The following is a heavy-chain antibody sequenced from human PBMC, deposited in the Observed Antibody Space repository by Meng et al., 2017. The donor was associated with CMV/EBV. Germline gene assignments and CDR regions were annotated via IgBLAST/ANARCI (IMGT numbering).Heavy chain of an antibody. CDR1: GGTFSSYT. D-gene: IGHD3-3*01. J-gene: IGHJ6*02. CDR2: IIPILGIA. V-gene: IGHV1-69*02. CDR3: ASNSITIFGVVTNTNYYYYGMDV. Sequence: SVKVSCKASGGTFSSYTISWVRQAPGQGLEWMGRIIPILGIANYAQKFRGRVTITADKSTSTAYMELSSLRSEDTAVYYCASNSITIFGVVTNTNYYYYGMDVWGQGTTVTVSS.